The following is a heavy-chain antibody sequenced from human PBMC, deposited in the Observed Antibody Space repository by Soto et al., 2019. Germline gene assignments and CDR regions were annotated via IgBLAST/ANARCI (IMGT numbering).Heavy chain of an antibody. CDR2: IYYSGST. V-gene: IGHV4-31*03. CDR3: AREIFVGGVPPTFVWFDP. Sequence: SETLSLTCTVSGGSISSGGYYWSWIRQHPGKGLEWIGYIYYSGSTYYNPSLKSRVTISVDTSKNQFSLKLSSVTAADTAVYYCAREIFVGGVPPTFVWFDPWGQGTLVTVSS. J-gene: IGHJ5*02. D-gene: IGHD3-16*01. CDR1: GGSISSGGYY.